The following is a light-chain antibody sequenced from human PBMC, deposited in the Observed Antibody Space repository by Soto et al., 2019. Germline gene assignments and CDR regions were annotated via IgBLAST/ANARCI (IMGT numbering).Light chain of an antibody. J-gene: IGKJ1*01. V-gene: IGKV1-5*03. Sequence: DFQMTQSPSTLSASVGDRVTITCRASQTISSWLAWYQQKPGKAPKLLIYKASTLKSGVPSRFSGSGSGTEFTLTISSLQTDDFATYYCQQYNSYSSWTFGQGTKVDIK. CDR2: KAS. CDR3: QQYNSYSSWT. CDR1: QTISSW.